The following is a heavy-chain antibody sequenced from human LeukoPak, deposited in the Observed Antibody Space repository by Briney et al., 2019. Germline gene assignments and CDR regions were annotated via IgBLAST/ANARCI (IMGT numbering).Heavy chain of an antibody. CDR3: ARPRTIAAAGIFGAFDY. V-gene: IGHV3-23*01. Sequence: GGSLRLSCAASGFPFSSYAMSWVRQAPGKGLEWVSAISGSGGSTYYADSVKGRFTISRDNSKNTSYLQMNSLRPEDTALYYCARPRTIAAAGIFGAFDYWGQGTLVTVSS. J-gene: IGHJ4*02. CDR1: GFPFSSYA. D-gene: IGHD6-13*01. CDR2: ISGSGGST.